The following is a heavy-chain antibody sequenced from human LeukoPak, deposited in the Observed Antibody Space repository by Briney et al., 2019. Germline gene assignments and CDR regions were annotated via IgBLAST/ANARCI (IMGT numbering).Heavy chain of an antibody. D-gene: IGHD5-12*01. CDR1: GFTFSSYG. CDR3: ARHRFSGYVYFEY. Sequence: GGSLRLSCAASGFTFSSYGMHWVRQAPGKGLEWVAIIWYDGTNKYYADPVKGRFTIFRDNSKNTVYLQMNSLRAEDTAVYYCARHRFSGYVYFEYWGQGTLVTVSS. CDR2: IWYDGTNK. V-gene: IGHV3-33*08. J-gene: IGHJ4*02.